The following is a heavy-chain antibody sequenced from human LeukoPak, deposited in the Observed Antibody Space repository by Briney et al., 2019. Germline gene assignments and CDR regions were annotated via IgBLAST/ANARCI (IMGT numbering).Heavy chain of an antibody. CDR3: VREGLGFAHGFDY. CDR1: GFSVSNYY. Sequence: GGSLRLSCAGSGFSVSNYYMSWVRQAPGKGLEWVSLIRDSGETFYADSVKGRFTISRDNAKNSLYLQMNSLRAEDTAVYHCVREGLGFAHGFDYWGQGALVIVSS. CDR2: IRDSGET. D-gene: IGHD2-8*01. J-gene: IGHJ4*02. V-gene: IGHV3-69-1*02.